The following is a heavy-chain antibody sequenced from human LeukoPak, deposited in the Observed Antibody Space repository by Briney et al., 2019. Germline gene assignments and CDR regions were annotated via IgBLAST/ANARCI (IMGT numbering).Heavy chain of an antibody. J-gene: IGHJ3*02. CDR3: ARARSRAFDI. Sequence: SETLSLTCAVYGGSFSGYYWSWIRQPPGKGLEWIGEINHSGSTNYNPSLKSRGTISVDTSKNQFSLKLSSVTAADTAVYYCARARSRAFDIWGQGTMVTVSS. CDR1: GGSFSGYY. V-gene: IGHV4-34*01. CDR2: INHSGST.